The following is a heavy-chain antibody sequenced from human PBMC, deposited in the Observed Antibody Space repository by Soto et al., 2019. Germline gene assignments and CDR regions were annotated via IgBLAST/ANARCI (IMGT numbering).Heavy chain of an antibody. D-gene: IGHD1-26*01. V-gene: IGHV1-69*01. Sequence: QVQLVQSGAEVKKPGSSVKVSCKASGGTFSSYSINWVRQAPGQGLEWMGEIIPIFGTANYAQKYQGRVTITAADSTSTDHMELSSLTSEDTAVYYCASDGGRHSGGIDYWGXGXXVTVSS. CDR1: GGTFSSYS. J-gene: IGHJ4*01. CDR2: IIPIFGTA. CDR3: ASDGGRHSGGIDY.